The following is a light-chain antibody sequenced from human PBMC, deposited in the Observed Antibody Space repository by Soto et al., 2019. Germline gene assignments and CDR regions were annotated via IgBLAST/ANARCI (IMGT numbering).Light chain of an antibody. Sequence: QSALTQPPSVSGSPGQSVIISCTGTSSDVGSYNRVSWYQQPPGTAPKLMIYEVSNRPSGVPDRFSGSKSGNTASLTVSGLQAEDEADYYCTSYTTSNTWVFGGGTKLTVL. J-gene: IGLJ3*02. V-gene: IGLV2-18*02. CDR3: TSYTTSNTWV. CDR2: EVS. CDR1: SSDVGSYNR.